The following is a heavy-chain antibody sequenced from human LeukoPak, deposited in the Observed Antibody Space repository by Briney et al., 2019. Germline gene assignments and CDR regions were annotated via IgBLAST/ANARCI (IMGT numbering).Heavy chain of an antibody. Sequence: GGSLRLSCAASGFTFSSYWMSWVRQAPGKGLEWVANIKQDGSEKYYVDSVKGRFTISRDNAKNSLYLQMNSLRAEDTAVYYCARHVGAARLVHAFDIWGQGTMVTVSS. CDR3: ARHVGAARLVHAFDI. D-gene: IGHD6-6*01. V-gene: IGHV3-7*01. CDR2: IKQDGSEK. J-gene: IGHJ3*02. CDR1: GFTFSSYW.